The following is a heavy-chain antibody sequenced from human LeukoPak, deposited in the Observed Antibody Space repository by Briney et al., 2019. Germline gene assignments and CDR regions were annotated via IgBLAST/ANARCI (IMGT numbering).Heavy chain of an antibody. Sequence: GGSLRLSCAASGFTFSSYAMSWVRQAPGKGLEWVSPIRGSGGSTYYADSVKGRYTISRANSKNTLYLQMNSLRAEDTAVYYCAYQDGYRGKIDYWGQGTLVTVPS. CDR1: GFTFSSYA. CDR3: AYQDGYRGKIDY. J-gene: IGHJ4*02. V-gene: IGHV3-23*01. D-gene: IGHD5-24*01. CDR2: IRGSGGST.